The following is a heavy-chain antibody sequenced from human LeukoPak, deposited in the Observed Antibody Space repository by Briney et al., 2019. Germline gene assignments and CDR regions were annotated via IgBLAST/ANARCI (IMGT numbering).Heavy chain of an antibody. Sequence: ASVKVSCKASGYTFTGYYMHWVRQAPGQGLEWMGWINPNSGGTNYAQKFQGRVTMTRDTSISTAYMELSRLRSDDTAVYHCARVRSGGVQFDYWGQGTLVTVSS. V-gene: IGHV1-2*02. D-gene: IGHD3-16*01. J-gene: IGHJ4*02. CDR3: ARVRSGGVQFDY. CDR1: GYTFTGYY. CDR2: INPNSGGT.